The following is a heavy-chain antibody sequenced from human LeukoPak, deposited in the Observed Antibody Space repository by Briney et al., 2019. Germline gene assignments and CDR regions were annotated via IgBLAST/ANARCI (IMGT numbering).Heavy chain of an antibody. CDR1: GGSFSGYY. Sequence: PSETLSLTCAVYGGSFSGYYWSWIRQPPGKGLEWIGEINHSGSTNYNPSLKSRVTISVDTSKNQFSLKLSSVTAADTAVYYCARYYYDSSGYQGFYYYYGMDVWGQGTTVTVSS. CDR3: ARYYYDSSGYQGFYYYYGMDV. V-gene: IGHV4-34*01. CDR2: INHSGST. D-gene: IGHD3-22*01. J-gene: IGHJ6*02.